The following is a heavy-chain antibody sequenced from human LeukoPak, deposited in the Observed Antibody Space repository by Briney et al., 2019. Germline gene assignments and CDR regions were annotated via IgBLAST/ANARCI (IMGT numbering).Heavy chain of an antibody. CDR3: ARDSGIFGVVTYYYYMDV. J-gene: IGHJ6*03. CDR1: GGSISSYY. CDR2: IYTSGST. V-gene: IGHV4-4*07. D-gene: IGHD3-3*01. Sequence: PSETLSLTCTVSGGSISSYYWSWIRQPAGKGLEWIGRIYTSGSTNYNPSLKSRVTMSVGTSKNQFSLKLSSVTAADTAVYYCARDSGIFGVVTYYYYMDVWGKGTTVTVSS.